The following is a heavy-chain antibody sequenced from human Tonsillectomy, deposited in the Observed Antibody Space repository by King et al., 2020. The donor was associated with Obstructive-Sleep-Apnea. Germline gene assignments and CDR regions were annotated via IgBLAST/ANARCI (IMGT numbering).Heavy chain of an antibody. Sequence: QLQESGPGLVKPSETLSLTCTVSGGSIISYSWAWIRQPAGEGLEWIGRLFTSGSTNCNPSLKSRVTVSVDTSKNQFSLKRSSVTAADTAVYYCARDVPYDWLVPYYYYGMDVWGQGTTVTVSS. V-gene: IGHV4-4*07. CDR1: GGSIISYS. CDR2: LFTSGST. CDR3: ARDVPYDWLVPYYYYGMDV. D-gene: IGHD3-9*01. J-gene: IGHJ6*02.